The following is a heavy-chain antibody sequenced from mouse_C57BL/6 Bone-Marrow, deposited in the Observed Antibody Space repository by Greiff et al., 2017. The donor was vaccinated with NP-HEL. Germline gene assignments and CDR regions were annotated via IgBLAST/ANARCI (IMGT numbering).Heavy chain of an antibody. V-gene: IGHV1-69*01. CDR3: ARSGGIAY. J-gene: IGHJ3*01. D-gene: IGHD1-1*02. Sequence: QVQLQQPGAELVMPGASVKLSCKASGYTFTSYWMHWVKQRPGQGLEWIGEIDPSDSYTNYNQKFKGKSTLTVDKSSSTAYMQHRSLTSEDSAVYYCARSGGIAYWGQGTLVTVSA. CDR2: IDPSDSYT. CDR1: GYTFTSYW.